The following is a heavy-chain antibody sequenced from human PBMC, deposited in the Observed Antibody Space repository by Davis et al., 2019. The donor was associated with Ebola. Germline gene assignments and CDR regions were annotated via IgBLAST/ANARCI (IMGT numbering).Heavy chain of an antibody. Sequence: PGGSLRLSCAASGFTFSGHWMGWVRQAPGKGLEWVSNIKQDASEKTYVDSLKGRFTISRDNAKNSLYLQMNSLRAEDTAVYYCASGLRGYSYGNWFDTWGQGTLVTVSS. CDR3: ASGLRGYSYGNWFDT. CDR1: GFTFSGHW. D-gene: IGHD5-18*01. J-gene: IGHJ5*02. V-gene: IGHV3-7*01. CDR2: IKQDASEK.